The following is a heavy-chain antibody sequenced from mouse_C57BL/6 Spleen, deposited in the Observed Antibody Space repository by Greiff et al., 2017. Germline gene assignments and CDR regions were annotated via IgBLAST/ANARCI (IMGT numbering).Heavy chain of an antibody. CDR2: IYPGDGDT. CDR1: GYAFSSSW. Sequence: VQLQQSGPELVKPGASVKISCKASGYAFSSSWMNWVKQRPGKGLEWIGRIYPGDGDTNYNGKFKGKATLTADKSSSTAYMQLSSLTSEESAVYFCARWWVYYGSSYIAYWGQGTLVTVSA. D-gene: IGHD1-1*01. V-gene: IGHV1-82*01. CDR3: ARWWVYYGSSYIAY. J-gene: IGHJ3*01.